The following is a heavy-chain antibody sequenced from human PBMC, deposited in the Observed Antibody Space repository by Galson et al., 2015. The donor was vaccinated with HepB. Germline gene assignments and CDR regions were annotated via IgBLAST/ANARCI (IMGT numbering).Heavy chain of an antibody. V-gene: IGHV3-33*01. CDR2: ICYDGSNK. Sequence: SLRLSCAASGFTFSSYGMHWVRQAPGKGLEWVAVICYDGSNKYYADSVKGRFTISRDNAKNSLYLQMNSLRDEDTAVYYCAREGEDGYDPWGQGTLVTVSS. CDR1: GFTFSSYG. J-gene: IGHJ5*02. CDR3: AREGEDGYDP. D-gene: IGHD5-24*01.